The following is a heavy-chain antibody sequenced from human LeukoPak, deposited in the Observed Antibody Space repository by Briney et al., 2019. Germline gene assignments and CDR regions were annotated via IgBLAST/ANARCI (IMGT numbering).Heavy chain of an antibody. Sequence: PSETLSLTCTVSGGSISSYYWSWIRQPPGKGLEWIGYIYYSGSTNYNPSLKSRVTISVDTSKNQFSLKLSSVTAADTAVYYCARCPWGGVANFDYWGQGTLVTVSS. CDR2: IYYSGST. V-gene: IGHV4-59*08. D-gene: IGHD7-27*01. CDR3: ARCPWGGVANFDY. CDR1: GGSISSYY. J-gene: IGHJ4*02.